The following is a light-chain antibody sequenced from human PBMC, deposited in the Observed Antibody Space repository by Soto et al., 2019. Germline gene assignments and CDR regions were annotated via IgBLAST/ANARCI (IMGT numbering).Light chain of an antibody. CDR1: QSLNNY. J-gene: IGKJ4*01. Sequence: TQSHSILSVSPGERAPVSRRASQSLNNYLAWYQQKPGQAPRLLIYDASNRATGIPARFSGSGSGTDFTLTISSLEPEDIAVYYCQQRSNWRVTFGGGTKVAIK. V-gene: IGKV3-11*01. CDR2: DAS. CDR3: QQRSNWRVT.